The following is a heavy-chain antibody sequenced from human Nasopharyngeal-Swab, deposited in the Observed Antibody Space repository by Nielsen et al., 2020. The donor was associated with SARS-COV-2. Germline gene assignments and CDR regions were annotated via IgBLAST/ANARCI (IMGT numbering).Heavy chain of an antibody. V-gene: IGHV3-30*03. D-gene: IGHD7-27*01. J-gene: IGHJ4*02. CDR3: ASLRFRGFRELGDY. Sequence: GASLKISCAASGFTFSSYGMHWVRQAPGKGLEWVAVISYDGSNKYYADSVKGRFTISRDNSKNTLYLQMNSLRAEDTAVYYCASLRFRGFRELGDYWGQGTLVTVSS. CDR1: GFTFSSYG. CDR2: ISYDGSNK.